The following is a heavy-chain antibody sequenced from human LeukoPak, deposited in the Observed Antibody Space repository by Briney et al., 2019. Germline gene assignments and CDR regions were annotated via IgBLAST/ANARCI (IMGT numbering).Heavy chain of an antibody. D-gene: IGHD4-11*01. CDR1: GGSISSGGYY. Sequence: SQTLSLTCTVSGGSISSGGYYWSWIRQPPGKGLEWIGYIYHSGSTYYNPSLKSRVTISVDRSKNQFSLKLSSVTAADTAVYYCARGGKTTFDAFDIWGQGTMVTVSS. CDR3: ARGGKTTFDAFDI. CDR2: IYHSGST. J-gene: IGHJ3*02. V-gene: IGHV4-30-2*01.